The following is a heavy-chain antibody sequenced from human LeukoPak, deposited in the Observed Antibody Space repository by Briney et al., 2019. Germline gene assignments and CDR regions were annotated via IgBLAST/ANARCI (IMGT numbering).Heavy chain of an antibody. J-gene: IGHJ5*02. CDR3: AKAVYDYYGSGSYQYNWFDP. CDR1: GFTFSSYA. Sequence: PGGSLRLSCAASGFTFSSYAMSWVRQAPGKGLEWVSAISGSGGSTYYADSVNGLFTISRDNSKNTLYLKMNSLRAEDTAVYYCAKAVYDYYGSGSYQYNWFDPWGQGTLVTVSS. V-gene: IGHV3-23*01. CDR2: ISGSGGST. D-gene: IGHD3-10*01.